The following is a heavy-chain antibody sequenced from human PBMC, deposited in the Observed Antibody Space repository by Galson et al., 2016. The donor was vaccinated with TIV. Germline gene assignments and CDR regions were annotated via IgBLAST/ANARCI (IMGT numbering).Heavy chain of an antibody. CDR2: ST. D-gene: IGHD3-22*01. CDR1: GYTFISHD. CDR3: ASPNYRSGYYGMDV. Sequence: SVKVSCKASGYTFISHDINWVRQATGQGLEWMGNSTGYAQKFQGRVTMTSNISISTAYMELSSLRSEDTAVYYCASPNYRSGYYGMDVWGQGALVTVSS. V-gene: IGHV1-8*02. J-gene: IGHJ4*02.